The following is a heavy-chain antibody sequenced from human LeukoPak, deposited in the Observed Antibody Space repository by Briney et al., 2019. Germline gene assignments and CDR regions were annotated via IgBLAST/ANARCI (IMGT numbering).Heavy chain of an antibody. CDR3: AKMATEVPSYYFDY. CDR1: GFTVSRNS. J-gene: IGHJ4*02. D-gene: IGHD2-2*01. Sequence: PGGSLRLSCAASGFTVSRNSMSWVRQAPGKGLEWVSAISGTGANTYYADSVKGRFTISRDNSKNTMYLQMNGLRAEDTAVYYCAKMATEVPSYYFDYWGQGTLVTVSS. V-gene: IGHV3-23*01. CDR2: ISGTGANT.